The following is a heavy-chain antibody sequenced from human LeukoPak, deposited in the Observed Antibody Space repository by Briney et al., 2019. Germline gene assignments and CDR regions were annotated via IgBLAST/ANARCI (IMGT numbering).Heavy chain of an antibody. J-gene: IGHJ6*02. V-gene: IGHV4-59*12. CDR3: ARAVATIQDYYYYYGMDV. Sequence: SETLSLTCTVSGGSISSYYWSWIRQPPGKGLEWIGYIYYSGSTNYNPSLKSRVTISVDTSKNQFSLKLSSVTAADTAVYYCARAVATIQDYYYYYGMDVWGQGTTVTVSS. CDR1: GGSISSYY. D-gene: IGHD5-12*01. CDR2: IYYSGST.